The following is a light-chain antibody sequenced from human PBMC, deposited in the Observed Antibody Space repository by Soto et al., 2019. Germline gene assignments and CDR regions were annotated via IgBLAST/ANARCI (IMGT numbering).Light chain of an antibody. CDR1: QSVSSY. Sequence: EIVLTQSPATLSLSPGERATLSCRASQSVSSYXAWYRQKPGQAPRLLISDSSNRATGIPARFSGSGSGTDFTLTISSLEPXXFAVYYCQQRSNWPPITFGQGTRLEIK. J-gene: IGKJ5*01. CDR3: QQRSNWPPIT. V-gene: IGKV3-11*01. CDR2: DSS.